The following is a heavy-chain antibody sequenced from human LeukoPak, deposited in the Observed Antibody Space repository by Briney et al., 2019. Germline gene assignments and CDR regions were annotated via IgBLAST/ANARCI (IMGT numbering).Heavy chain of an antibody. J-gene: IGHJ4*02. D-gene: IGHD3-16*01. CDR1: GFTFSYSA. V-gene: IGHV3-23*01. CDR3: AKASWVSSTDAVR. CDR2: ISGSGGGT. Sequence: GGSLRLSCAASGFTFSYSAMSWVRQAPGKGLEWVSAISGSGGGTFSADSVKGRFMISRDNSKNTLYLQMNSLSAEDTAVYYCAKASWVSSTDAVRWGQGTLVTVSS.